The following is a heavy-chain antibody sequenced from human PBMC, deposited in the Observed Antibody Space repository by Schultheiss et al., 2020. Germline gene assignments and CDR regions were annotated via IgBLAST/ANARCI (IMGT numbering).Heavy chain of an antibody. V-gene: IGHV3-15*07. CDR2: IKSKTDGGTT. CDR1: GFTFSSYW. J-gene: IGHJ4*02. Sequence: GGSLRLSCAASGFTFSSYWMHWVRQAPGKGLEWVGRIKSKTDGGTTDYAAPVKGRFTISRDDSKNTLYLQMNSLRAEDTAVYYCAKVVSPDSSGWSDRFDYWGQGTLVIVSS. D-gene: IGHD6-19*01. CDR3: AKVVSPDSSGWSDRFDY.